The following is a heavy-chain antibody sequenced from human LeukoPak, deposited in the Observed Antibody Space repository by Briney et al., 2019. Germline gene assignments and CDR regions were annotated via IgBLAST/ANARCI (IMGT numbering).Heavy chain of an antibody. J-gene: IGHJ4*02. CDR3: AKPTYSYGYHYFDY. CDR1: GFTFSNYW. Sequence: GGSLRLSCAASGFTFSNYWMSWVRQAPGKGLEWVANIKQDGSDKYYVDSVKGRFTISRDNSKNTLYLQMNSLRAEDTAVYYCAKPTYSYGYHYFDYWGQGTLVTVSS. V-gene: IGHV3-7*01. CDR2: IKQDGSDK. D-gene: IGHD5-18*01.